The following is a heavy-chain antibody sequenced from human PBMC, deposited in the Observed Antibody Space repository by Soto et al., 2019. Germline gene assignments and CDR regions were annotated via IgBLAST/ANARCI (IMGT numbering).Heavy chain of an antibody. CDR3: TTDLWRIAVVVGSTGYFNP. Sequence: PWGPLRLSCAASGFTFSDAWMSWVRQAPGKGLDWVGRIKSKSDGGTTEYAAPVRGRFTISRDDSKNTLYLQMNSLKTEDTAVYYCTTDLWRIAVVVGSTGYFNPWGQGTPVTSPQ. D-gene: IGHD2-15*01. CDR1: GFTFSDAW. V-gene: IGHV3-15*01. CDR2: IKSKSDGGTT. J-gene: IGHJ5*02.